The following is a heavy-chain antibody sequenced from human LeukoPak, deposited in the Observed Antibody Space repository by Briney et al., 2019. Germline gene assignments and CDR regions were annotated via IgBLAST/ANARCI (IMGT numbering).Heavy chain of an antibody. J-gene: IGHJ4*02. CDR1: GYTFTGYY. D-gene: IGHD3-10*01. Sequence: GASVKVSCKASGYTFTGYYMHWVRQAPGQGLEWMGWINPNSGGTNYAQKLQGRVTMTTDTSTSTAYMELRSLRSGDTAVYYCARDIGTMVQGLSHLDYWGQGTLVTVSS. CDR3: ARDIGTMVQGLSHLDY. V-gene: IGHV1-2*02. CDR2: INPNSGGT.